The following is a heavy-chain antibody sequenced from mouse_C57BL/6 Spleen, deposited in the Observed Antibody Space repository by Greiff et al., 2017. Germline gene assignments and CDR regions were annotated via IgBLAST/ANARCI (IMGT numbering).Heavy chain of an antibody. CDR2: IDPNSGGT. J-gene: IGHJ4*01. CDR3: ARCLYSNYEDYYAMDY. CDR1: GYTFTSYW. V-gene: IGHV1-72*01. D-gene: IGHD2-5*01. Sequence: QVQLQQPGAELVKPGASVKLSCKASGYTFTSYWMHWVKQRPGRGLEWIGRIDPNSGGTKYNEKFKSKATLTVDKPSSTAYMQLSSLTSEDSAVYYGARCLYSNYEDYYAMDYWGQGTSVTVSS.